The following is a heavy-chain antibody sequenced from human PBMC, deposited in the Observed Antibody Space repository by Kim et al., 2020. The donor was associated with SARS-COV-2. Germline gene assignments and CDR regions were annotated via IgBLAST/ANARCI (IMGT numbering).Heavy chain of an antibody. CDR3: ARGLYSGAWNYGMDV. V-gene: IGHV7-4-1*02. D-gene: IGHD5-12*01. J-gene: IGHJ6*02. CDR2: INTNTGNP. Sequence: ASVKVSCKASGYTFTSLAMNWVRQAPGQGLEWMGWINTNTGNPTYAQDFKGRFVFSLDTSVSAAYLQISSLKAEDTAVYYCARGLYSGAWNYGMDVWGQGTAVTVSS. CDR1: GYTFTSLA.